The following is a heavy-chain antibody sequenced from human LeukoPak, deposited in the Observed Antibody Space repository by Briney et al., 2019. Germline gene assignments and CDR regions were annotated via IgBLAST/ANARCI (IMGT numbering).Heavy chain of an antibody. J-gene: IGHJ6*03. CDR1: GGSISSYF. Sequence: SETLSLTCTVSGGSISSYFWSWIRQPPGKGLEWIGYIYYTGSTNYNPSLKSRVAISLDPSKNQFSLKLSSATAADTAVYYCARGRDGQNYYYYMDVWGKGTTVTVSS. CDR2: IYYTGST. V-gene: IGHV4-59*01. CDR3: ARGRDGQNYYYYMDV.